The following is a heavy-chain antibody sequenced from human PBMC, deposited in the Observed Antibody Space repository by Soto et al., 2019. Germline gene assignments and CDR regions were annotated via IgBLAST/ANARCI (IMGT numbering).Heavy chain of an antibody. J-gene: IGHJ5*02. D-gene: IGHD6-6*01. CDR3: ARDRWSYSSSSRDNWFDP. CDR1: GFTFSSYG. Sequence: QVPLVESGGGVVQPGRSLRLSCAASGFTFSSYGMHWVRQAPGKGLEWVAVIWYDGSNKYYADSVKGRFTISRDNSKNTLYLQMNSLRAEDTAVYYCARDRWSYSSSSRDNWFDPWVQGTLVTVSS. CDR2: IWYDGSNK. V-gene: IGHV3-33*01.